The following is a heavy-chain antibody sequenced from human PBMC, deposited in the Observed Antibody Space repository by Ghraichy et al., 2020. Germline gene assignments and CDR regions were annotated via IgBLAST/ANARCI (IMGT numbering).Heavy chain of an antibody. D-gene: IGHD6-13*01. CDR2: ISAYNGNT. CDR1: GYTFTSYG. Sequence: ASVKVSCKASGYTFTSYGISWVRPSPGQGLEWMGWISAYNGNTNYAQKLQGRVTMTTDTSTSTAYMELRSLRADDTAVYYCARDPRYSSSWYIGFDYWGQGTLVTVSS. V-gene: IGHV1-18*01. CDR3: ARDPRYSSSWYIGFDY. J-gene: IGHJ4*02.